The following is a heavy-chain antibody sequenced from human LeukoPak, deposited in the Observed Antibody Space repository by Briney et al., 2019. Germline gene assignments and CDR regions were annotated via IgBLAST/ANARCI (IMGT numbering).Heavy chain of an antibody. Sequence: GGSLRLSCAASGFTFSRYSMNWVRQAPGKGLEWVSYISSKNVIYYADSVKSRFTISKDNAKNSLYLQMNSLRAEDTAVYYCARPLESYYYMDVWGKGTTVTVSS. D-gene: IGHD3-3*01. CDR3: ARPLESYYYMDV. J-gene: IGHJ6*03. V-gene: IGHV3-48*04. CDR2: ISSKNVI. CDR1: GFTFSRYS.